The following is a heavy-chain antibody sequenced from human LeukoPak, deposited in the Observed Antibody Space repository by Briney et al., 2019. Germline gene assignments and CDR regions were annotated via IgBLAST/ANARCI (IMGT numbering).Heavy chain of an antibody. CDR1: GFTLGNYW. CDR2: GDGDGSHS. J-gene: IGHJ4*02. D-gene: IGHD4-17*01. Sequence: GGSLRLSCAASGFTLGNYWMHWVRQAPGKGLVWVSRGDGDGSHSTYADSVKGRFTISRDNAKNTLYLQVNRLTGEDTAVYYCAYSDHFDTWGQGTLVTVSS. V-gene: IGHV3-74*03. CDR3: AYSDHFDT.